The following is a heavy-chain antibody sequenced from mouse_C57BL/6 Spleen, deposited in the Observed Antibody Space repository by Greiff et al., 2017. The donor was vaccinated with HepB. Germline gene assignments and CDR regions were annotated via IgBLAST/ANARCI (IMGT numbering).Heavy chain of an antibody. V-gene: IGHV2-2*01. CDR2: IWSGGST. CDR3: ASSTVVAPTRYFDV. D-gene: IGHD1-1*01. J-gene: IGHJ1*03. Sequence: VQVVESGPGLVQPSQSLSITCTVSGFSLTSYGVHWVRQSPGKGLEWLGVIWSGGSTDYNAAFISRLSISKDNSKSQVFFKMNSLQADDTAIYYCASSTVVAPTRYFDVWGTGTTVTVSS. CDR1: GFSLTSYG.